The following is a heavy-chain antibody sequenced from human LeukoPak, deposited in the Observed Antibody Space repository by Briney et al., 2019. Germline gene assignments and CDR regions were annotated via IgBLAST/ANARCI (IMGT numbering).Heavy chain of an antibody. V-gene: IGHV3-53*01. J-gene: IGHJ4*02. CDR2: IYPDGSS. CDR1: GLTISNNY. D-gene: IGHD1-14*01. Sequence: GGSLRLSCAVSGLTISNNYMSWVRQAPGKGPEWVSVIYPDGSSYYTDSVKGRFTISGDNSKNTVYLQMNSLRVDDTAVYFCARDRIGRSKDHWGQGSLVTVSS. CDR3: ARDRIGRSKDH.